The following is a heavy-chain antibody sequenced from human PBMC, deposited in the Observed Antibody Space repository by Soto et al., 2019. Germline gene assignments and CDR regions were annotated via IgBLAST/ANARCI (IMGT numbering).Heavy chain of an antibody. J-gene: IGHJ5*02. D-gene: IGHD1-26*01. CDR1: GFIFENFG. V-gene: IGHV3-23*01. CDR3: AKNQGVELVPLATVDWFDP. Sequence: GGSLRLSCAASGFIFENFGMSWVRQAPGKGLEWISSISGSGFKKYYADSVKGRFTISRDNSKSTVYLELNNLSAEDTAVYHCAKNQGVELVPLATVDWFDPWGQGSVVTVPS. CDR2: ISGSGFKK.